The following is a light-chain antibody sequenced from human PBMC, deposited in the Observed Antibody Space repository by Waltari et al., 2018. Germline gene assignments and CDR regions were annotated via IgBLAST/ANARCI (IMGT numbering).Light chain of an antibody. CDR1: SSYIGGYNY. V-gene: IGLV2-11*01. J-gene: IGLJ2*01. CDR3: SSYAGSDTFYI. Sequence: QAALTQPRSVSGSPGQSVTISCTGTSSYIGGYNYVSLYQQHPHTAPTLMIYEVSERPSGVSDRFSGSKSGNTASLTISGLQAEDEADYYCSSYAGSDTFYIFGGGTRLTVL. CDR2: EVS.